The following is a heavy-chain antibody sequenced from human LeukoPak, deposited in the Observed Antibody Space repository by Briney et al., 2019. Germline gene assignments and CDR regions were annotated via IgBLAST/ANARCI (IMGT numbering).Heavy chain of an antibody. Sequence: GGSLRLSCAASGFTVSSNYMGWVRQAPGKGLEWVSVIYSGGSTYYADSVKGRFTISRDNSKNTLYLQMNSLRAEDTAVYYCAKERLGAHDYWGQGTLVTVSS. CDR1: GFTVSSNY. V-gene: IGHV3-53*01. J-gene: IGHJ4*02. CDR2: IYSGGST. CDR3: AKERLGAHDY. D-gene: IGHD1-26*01.